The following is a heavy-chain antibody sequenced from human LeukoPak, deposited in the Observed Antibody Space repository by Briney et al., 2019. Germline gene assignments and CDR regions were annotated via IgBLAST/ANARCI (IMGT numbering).Heavy chain of an antibody. CDR1: VFTFDDYG. CDR3: ARDPRTMGLFDY. J-gene: IGHJ4*02. CDR2: INLNGGNT. Sequence: AGRSLRLSCAASVFTFDDYGMSGVPEAPGKGLECVLGINLNGGNTGYADSVKGRYTTSRNNAKNSLYLQMNGLRAEDTSLYYCARDPRTMGLFDYWGQGTLVTVSS. D-gene: IGHD3-10*01. V-gene: IGHV3-20*04.